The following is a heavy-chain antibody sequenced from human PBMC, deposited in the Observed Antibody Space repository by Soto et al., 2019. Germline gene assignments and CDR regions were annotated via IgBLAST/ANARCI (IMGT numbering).Heavy chain of an antibody. CDR2: IFSSGST. CDR3: AREGSYSAYNFAHGIQLWSFDF. CDR1: GCSINTFY. V-gene: IGHV4-4*07. D-gene: IGHD5-12*01. Sequence: XETLSLTCTVSGCSINTFYWSWVRQPAGKGLDWIGRIFSSGSTSFNPSLESRVAMSVDTSKNHFSLNLSSVTAADMAVYYCAREGSYSAYNFAHGIQLWSFDFWGQGALVTVSS. J-gene: IGHJ4*02.